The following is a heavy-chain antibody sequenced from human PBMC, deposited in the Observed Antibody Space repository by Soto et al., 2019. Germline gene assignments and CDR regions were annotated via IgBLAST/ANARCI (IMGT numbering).Heavy chain of an antibody. CDR3: ANFDINVLRYFDWLLGYGMDV. V-gene: IGHV3-23*01. J-gene: IGHJ6*02. D-gene: IGHD3-9*01. Sequence: PGGSLRLSCAASGFTFSSYAMSWVRQAPGKGLEWVSAISGSGSSTYYADSVKGRFTISRDNSKNTLYLQMNSLRAEDTAVYYCANFDINVLRYFDWLLGYGMDVWGQGTTVTVSS. CDR2: ISGSGSST. CDR1: GFTFSSYA.